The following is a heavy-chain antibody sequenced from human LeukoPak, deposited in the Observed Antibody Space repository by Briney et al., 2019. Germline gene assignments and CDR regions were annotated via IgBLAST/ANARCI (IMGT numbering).Heavy chain of an antibody. CDR3: AREYYYDSSGSDY. D-gene: IGHD3-22*01. CDR1: GFTFSSYE. J-gene: IGHJ4*02. V-gene: IGHV3-48*03. CDR2: ISSSTI. Sequence: GGSLRLSCAASGFTFSSYEMNWVRQAPGKGLEWASYISSSTIFYADSVKGRFTISRDNAKNSLYLQMNSLRAEDTAVYYCAREYYYDSSGSDYWGQGTLVTVSS.